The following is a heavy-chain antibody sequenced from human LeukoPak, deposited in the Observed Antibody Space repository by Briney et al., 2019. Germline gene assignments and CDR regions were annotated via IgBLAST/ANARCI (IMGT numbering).Heavy chain of an antibody. D-gene: IGHD6-13*01. CDR3: ASNAGYSSSWRFDP. CDR2: FDPEDGET. J-gene: IGHJ5*02. V-gene: IGHV1-24*01. Sequence: ASVKVSCKVSGYTLTELSMHWVRRAPGKGLEWMGGFDPEDGETIYAQKFQGRVTMTEDTSTDTAYMELSSLRSEDTAVYYCASNAGYSSSWRFDPWGQGTLVTVSS. CDR1: GYTLTELS.